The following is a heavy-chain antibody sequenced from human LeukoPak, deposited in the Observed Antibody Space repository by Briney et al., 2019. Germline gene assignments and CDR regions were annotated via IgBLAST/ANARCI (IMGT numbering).Heavy chain of an antibody. CDR2: IYNSGTT. CDR1: GASIRDYY. Sequence: PSETLSLTCTVSGASIRDYYWNWIRQPPGKGLEWIGYIYNSGTTNYNPSLKSRVTISVDTSENQLSLKLSSVTAADTAVYYCARDRGRITLYRGVINDAFDLWGQGTTAIVSS. V-gene: IGHV4-59*01. CDR3: ARDRGRITLYRGVINDAFDL. J-gene: IGHJ3*01. D-gene: IGHD3-10*01.